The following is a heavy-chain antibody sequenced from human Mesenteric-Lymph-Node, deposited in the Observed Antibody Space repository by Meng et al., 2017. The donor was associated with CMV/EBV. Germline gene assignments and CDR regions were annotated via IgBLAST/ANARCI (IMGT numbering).Heavy chain of an antibody. V-gene: IGHV3-30*02. CDR3: AKESYGEWFGESSPGP. J-gene: IGHJ5*02. CDR2: IRYDGSNK. Sequence: GESLKISCAASGFTFSSYGMHWVRQAPGKGLEWVAFIRYDGSNKYYADSVKGRFTISRDNSKNTLYLQMNSLRAEDTAVYYCAKESYGEWFGESSPGPWGQGTLVTVSS. CDR1: GFTFSSYG. D-gene: IGHD3-10*01.